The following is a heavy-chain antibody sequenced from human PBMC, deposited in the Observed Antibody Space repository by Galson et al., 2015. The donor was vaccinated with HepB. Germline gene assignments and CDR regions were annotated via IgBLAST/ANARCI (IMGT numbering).Heavy chain of an antibody. V-gene: IGHV5-51*01. Sequence: QSGAEVKKPGESLKISCKGSGFSFSTNWIAWVRQMPGKGLEWMGIIYPGDSDTRYSPSFQGQVTISADKSISTAYLQWNSLRASDTAKYYCARGQQWLADWGQGTLVTVSS. CDR2: IYPGDSDT. CDR1: GFSFSTNW. CDR3: ARGQQWLAD. J-gene: IGHJ4*02. D-gene: IGHD6-19*01.